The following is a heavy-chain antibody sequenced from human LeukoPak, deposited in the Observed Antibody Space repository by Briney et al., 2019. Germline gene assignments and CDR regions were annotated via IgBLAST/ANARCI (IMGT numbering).Heavy chain of an antibody. Sequence: GAPVRLSCKASGYTFTGYYMNWVRQAPGQGLEWMGWINSDSGFTKYAQKFQGRVTMTRDTSITTVYMDLTRLTSDDTAVYYCARNFDMRGFDPWGQGTLVTVSS. V-gene: IGHV1-2*02. CDR3: ARNFDMRGFDP. D-gene: IGHD3-9*01. CDR1: GYTFTGYY. CDR2: INSDSGFT. J-gene: IGHJ5*02.